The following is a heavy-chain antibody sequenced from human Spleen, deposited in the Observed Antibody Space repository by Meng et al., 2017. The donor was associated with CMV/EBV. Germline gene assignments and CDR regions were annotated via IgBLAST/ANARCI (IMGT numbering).Heavy chain of an antibody. V-gene: IGHV1-69*04. CDR3: ARGDGSSFYYYYDMDV. CDR2: IIPILGTA. CDR1: GYNFITYE. J-gene: IGHJ6*02. D-gene: IGHD6-13*01. Sequence: SVKVSCKASGYNFITYEINWVRQATGQGLEWMGRIIPILGTASYAQKFQGRVTITADKSTATAYMDLSSLRSEDTAMYYCARGDGSSFYYYYDMDVWGQGTTVTVSS.